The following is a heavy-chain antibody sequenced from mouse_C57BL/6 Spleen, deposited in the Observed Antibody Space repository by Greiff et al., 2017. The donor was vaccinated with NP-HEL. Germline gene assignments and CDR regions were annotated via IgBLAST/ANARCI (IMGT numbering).Heavy chain of an antibody. Sequence: QVHVKQSGAELAKPGASVTLSCKASGYTFTSYWMHWVKQRPGQGLEWIGYINPSSGYTKYNQKFKDKATLTADKSSSTAYMQLSSLTYEDSAVYYCASTPVYYDYALFGYWGQGTLVTVSA. CDR2: INPSSGYT. CDR1: GYTFTSYW. J-gene: IGHJ3*01. V-gene: IGHV1-7*01. D-gene: IGHD2-4*01. CDR3: ASTPVYYDYALFGY.